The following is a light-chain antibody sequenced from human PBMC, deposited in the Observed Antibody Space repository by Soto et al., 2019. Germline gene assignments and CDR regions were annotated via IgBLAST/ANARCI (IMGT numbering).Light chain of an antibody. CDR1: QIERKR. Sequence: SSELTQPPSVSVAPEKTARLTCRGDQIERKRVHWYRQKPGQAPVLVSYSDRDRPSGIPERVSGPNSGNTATLTINRVEGGDEADYYCQVSDIANDKYVFGTGTKLTVL. CDR3: QVSDIANDKYV. J-gene: IGLJ1*01. V-gene: IGLV3-21*04. CDR2: SDR.